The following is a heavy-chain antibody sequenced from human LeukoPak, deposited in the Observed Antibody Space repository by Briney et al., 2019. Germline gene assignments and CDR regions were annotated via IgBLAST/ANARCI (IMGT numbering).Heavy chain of an antibody. D-gene: IGHD2-8*01. V-gene: IGHV3-48*01. CDR2: ISSSSSTI. Sequence: RGSLRLSCAASGFTFSSYSMNWVRQAPGKGLEWVSYISSSSSTIYYADSVKGRFTISRDNAKNSLYLQMNSLRAEDTAVYYCAGDPNKDWFDPWGQGTLVTVSS. CDR1: GFTFSSYS. CDR3: AGDPNKDWFDP. J-gene: IGHJ5*02.